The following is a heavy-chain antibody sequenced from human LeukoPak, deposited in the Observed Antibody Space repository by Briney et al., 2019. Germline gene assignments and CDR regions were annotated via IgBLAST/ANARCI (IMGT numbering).Heavy chain of an antibody. J-gene: IGHJ4*02. CDR2: IYTSGST. Sequence: SETLSLTCTVPGGSISSYYWSWIRQPAGKGLEWIGRIYTSGSTDYNPSLKSRVTMSVDTSKNQFSLKLSSVTAADTAVYYCARGYSSGWYVYFDYWGQGTLVTVSS. CDR3: ARGYSSGWYVYFDY. CDR1: GGSISSYY. D-gene: IGHD6-19*01. V-gene: IGHV4-4*07.